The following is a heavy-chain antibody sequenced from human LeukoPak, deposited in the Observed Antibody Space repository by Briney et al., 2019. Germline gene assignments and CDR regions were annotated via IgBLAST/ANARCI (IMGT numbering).Heavy chain of an antibody. Sequence: ASVKVSCKASGGTFSSYAISWVRQAPGQGLEWMGGIIPIFGTANYAQKFQGRVTITADKSTSTAYMELSSLRSEDTAVYYCARDALEYSSGWYMDYWGQGTLVTVSS. D-gene: IGHD6-19*01. CDR3: ARDALEYSSGWYMDY. CDR1: GGTFSSYA. V-gene: IGHV1-69*06. J-gene: IGHJ4*02. CDR2: IIPIFGTA.